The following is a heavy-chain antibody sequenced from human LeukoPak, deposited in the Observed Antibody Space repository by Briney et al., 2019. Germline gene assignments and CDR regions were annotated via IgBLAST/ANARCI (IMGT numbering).Heavy chain of an antibody. Sequence: GASVKVSCKASGYTFTNYGISWVRQAPGQGLEWMGGIIPIFGTANYAQKFQGRVTITADESTSTAYMELSSLRSEDTAVYYCARAPTHYYDSSGYLLDYWGQGTLVTVSS. CDR2: IIPIFGTA. CDR1: GYTFTNYG. D-gene: IGHD3-22*01. CDR3: ARAPTHYYDSSGYLLDY. J-gene: IGHJ4*02. V-gene: IGHV1-69*13.